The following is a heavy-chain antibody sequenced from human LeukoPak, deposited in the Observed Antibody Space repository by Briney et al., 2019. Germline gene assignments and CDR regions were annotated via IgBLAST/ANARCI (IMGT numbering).Heavy chain of an antibody. CDR1: GGSICSYY. CDR2: IYTSGST. V-gene: IGHV4-4*07. J-gene: IGHJ3*02. D-gene: IGHD6-13*01. Sequence: SETLSLTCTVSGGSICSYYWSWIRQPAGKGLEWIGRIYTSGSTNYNPSLKSRVTMSVDTSKNQFSLKLSSVTAADTAVYYCARAYSSSWSPWNSDAFDIWGQGTMVTVSS. CDR3: ARAYSSSWSPWNSDAFDI.